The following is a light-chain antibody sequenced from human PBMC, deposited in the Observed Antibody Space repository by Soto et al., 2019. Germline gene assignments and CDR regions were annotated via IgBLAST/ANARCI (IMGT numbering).Light chain of an antibody. CDR2: GAS. CDR1: QSVSSSY. V-gene: IGKV3-20*01. J-gene: IGKJ3*01. CDR3: QQYGRSPIFV. Sequence: EIVLTQSPGTLSLTPGQRAILSCRASQSVSSSYLAWYQQKPGQAPRLLIYGASTRAAGIPDRFSGSGSGTDFNLTISRLEPEDFAVYYGQQYGRSPIFVLGPGTTVDVK.